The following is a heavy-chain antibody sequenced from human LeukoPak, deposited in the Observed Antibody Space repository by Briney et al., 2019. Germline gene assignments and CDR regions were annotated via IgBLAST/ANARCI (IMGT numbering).Heavy chain of an antibody. CDR2: INPNSGGT. CDR1: GYTFTGYY. J-gene: IGHJ3*02. Sequence: ASVKVSCKASGYTFTGYYMHWVRQAPGQGLEWMGRINPNSGGTNYAQKFQGRVTMTRDTSISTAYMELSRLRSDDTAVYYCAREGTAMADALDIWGQGTMVTVSS. CDR3: AREGTAMADALDI. D-gene: IGHD5-18*01. V-gene: IGHV1-2*06.